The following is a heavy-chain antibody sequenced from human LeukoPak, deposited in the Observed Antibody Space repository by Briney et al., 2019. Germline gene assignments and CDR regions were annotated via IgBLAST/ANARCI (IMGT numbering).Heavy chain of an antibody. CDR1: GFTFSSYW. J-gene: IGHJ4*02. V-gene: IGHV3-74*01. Sequence: GGSLRLSCAASGFTFSSYWMSWVRQAPGKGLVWVSRINSDESITTYADSVKGRFTISRDNAKNTLYLQMNSLRAEDTAVYYCAGGYYDSSGYYELFDYWGQGTLVTVSS. CDR2: INSDESIT. CDR3: AGGYYDSSGYYELFDY. D-gene: IGHD3-22*01.